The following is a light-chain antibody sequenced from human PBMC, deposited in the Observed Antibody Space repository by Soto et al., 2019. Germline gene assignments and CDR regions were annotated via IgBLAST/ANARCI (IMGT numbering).Light chain of an antibody. V-gene: IGKV1-5*01. CDR3: QQYKSYWT. Sequence: DIKMNQSPSTLSASVGDGVTITCRASQRISTWLAWYQQKPGKAPKLLISDASSLETGVPSRFSGSGSGTEFTLTINSLQPDDFATYYCQQYKSYWTFGQGTMVDVK. CDR2: DAS. J-gene: IGKJ1*01. CDR1: QRISTW.